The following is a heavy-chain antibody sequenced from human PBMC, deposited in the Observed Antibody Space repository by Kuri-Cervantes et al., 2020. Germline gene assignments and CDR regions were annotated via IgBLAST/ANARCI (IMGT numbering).Heavy chain of an antibody. V-gene: IGHV1-69*13. CDR1: GYTFTSYD. Sequence: AVKVSCKASGYTFTSYDINWVRQATGQGLEWMGGIIPIFGTANYAQKFQGRVTSTANESTSTAYMELSSLRSEDTAVYYCARAPRGYSSSWFDYWGQGTLVTVSS. J-gene: IGHJ4*02. D-gene: IGHD6-13*01. CDR2: IIPIFGTA. CDR3: ARAPRGYSSSWFDY.